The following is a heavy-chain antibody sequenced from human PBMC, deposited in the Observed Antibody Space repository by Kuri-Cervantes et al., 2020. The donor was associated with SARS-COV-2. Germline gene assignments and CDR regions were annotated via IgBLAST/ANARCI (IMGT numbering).Heavy chain of an antibody. CDR2: FDPEDGET. CDR3: ARGLREAVNGNYYYYGMDV. D-gene: IGHD3-3*01. V-gene: IGHV1-24*01. Sequence: ASVKVSCKVSGYTLTDLSMHWVRQAPGKGLEWMGGFDPEDGETIYAQKFQGRVTITRDTSASTAYMELSSLRSEDTAVYYCARGLREAVNGNYYYYGMDVWGQGTTVTVSS. J-gene: IGHJ6*02. CDR1: GYTLTDLS.